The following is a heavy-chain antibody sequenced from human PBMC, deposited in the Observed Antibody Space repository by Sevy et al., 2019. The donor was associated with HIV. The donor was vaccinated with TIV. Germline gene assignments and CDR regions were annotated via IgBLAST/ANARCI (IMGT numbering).Heavy chain of an antibody. D-gene: IGHD2-2*02. CDR2: ISSSSSYI. CDR3: AREGGNTPAFDI. Sequence: GGSLRLSCAASGFTFSSYSMNWVRQAPGKGLEWVSSISSSSSYIYYADSVKGRFTISRDNAKNSPYLQMNSLRAEDTAVYYCAREGGNTPAFDIWGQGTMVTVSS. V-gene: IGHV3-21*01. J-gene: IGHJ3*02. CDR1: GFTFSSYS.